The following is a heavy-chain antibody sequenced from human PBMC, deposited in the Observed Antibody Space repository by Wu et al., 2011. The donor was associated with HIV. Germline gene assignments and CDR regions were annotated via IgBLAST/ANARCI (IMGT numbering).Heavy chain of an antibody. D-gene: IGHD3-22*01. CDR2: INPNSGGT. Sequence: QVQLVQSGAEVKKPGASVKVSCKASGYTFTGYYMHWVRQAPGQGLEWMGWINPNSGGTNYAQKFQGRVTMTRDTSISTAYMELNRLRSDDTAVYYCARGPMIVVLITTLYFDYWGQGTLVTVSS. J-gene: IGHJ4*02. CDR3: ARGPMIVVLITTLYFDY. V-gene: IGHV1-2*02. CDR1: GYTFTGYY.